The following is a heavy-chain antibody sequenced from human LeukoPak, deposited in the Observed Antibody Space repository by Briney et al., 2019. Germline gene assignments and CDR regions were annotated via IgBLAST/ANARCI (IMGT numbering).Heavy chain of an antibody. J-gene: IGHJ6*03. D-gene: IGHD3-3*01. V-gene: IGHV1-8*01. Sequence: ASVKVSCKASGYTFTSYDINWVRQATGQGLEWMGWVNPNSGNTGYAQKFQGRVTMTRNTSISTAYMELSSLRSEDTAVYYCARGDGYYDFWSGSYYYYYMDVWGKGTTVTVSS. CDR3: ARGDGYYDFWSGSYYYYYMDV. CDR1: GYTFTSYD. CDR2: VNPNSGNT.